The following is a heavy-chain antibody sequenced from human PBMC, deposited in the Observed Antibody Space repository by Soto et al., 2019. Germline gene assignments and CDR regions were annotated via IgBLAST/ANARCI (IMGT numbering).Heavy chain of an antibody. D-gene: IGHD6-19*01. Sequence: GGSLRLSCAASGFTFSTYAMSWVRQAPGRGLVWVSAISGSGDNTHYADSVKGRFTISRDNSKNTLYLQMNSLRAEDTAVYYCAKREQWLIHGSEYHFDYWGQGTLVTVSS. CDR2: ISGSGDNT. V-gene: IGHV3-23*01. J-gene: IGHJ4*02. CDR3: AKREQWLIHGSEYHFDY. CDR1: GFTFSTYA.